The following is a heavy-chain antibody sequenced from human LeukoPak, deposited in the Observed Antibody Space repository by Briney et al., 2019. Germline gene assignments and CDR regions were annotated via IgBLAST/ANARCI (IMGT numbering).Heavy chain of an antibody. V-gene: IGHV4-59*11. J-gene: IGHJ4*02. CDR2: IYYSGST. CDR1: GGSISSHY. D-gene: IGHD1-26*01. Sequence: PSETLSLTCTVSGGSISSHYWSWIRQPPGKGLEWIGYIYYSGSTNYNPSLKSRVTISVDTSKNQFSLKLSSVTAADTAVYYCARADIVGATMTFVYWGQGTLVTVSS. CDR3: ARADIVGATMTFVY.